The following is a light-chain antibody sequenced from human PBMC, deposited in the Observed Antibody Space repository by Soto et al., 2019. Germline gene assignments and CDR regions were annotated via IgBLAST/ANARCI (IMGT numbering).Light chain of an antibody. CDR1: QSVNSD. CDR3: QQYNQWPPWT. J-gene: IGKJ1*01. V-gene: IGKV3-15*01. CDR2: GAS. Sequence: EIVITQSPSTLSVSPGERATLSGRASQSVNSDLAWYQQKPGQAPRLLIYGASTRATGIPGRFRGSGSGTDFTLTISSLQSEDFAVYYCQQYNQWPPWTFGQGTKVDSK.